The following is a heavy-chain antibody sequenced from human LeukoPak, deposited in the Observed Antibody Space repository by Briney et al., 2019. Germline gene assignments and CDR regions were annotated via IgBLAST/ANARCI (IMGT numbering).Heavy chain of an antibody. J-gene: IGHJ6*03. Sequence: PSETLSLTCTVSGGSISRSIYYWGWIRQPPGRGLEWIGRIYTSGSTNYNPSLKSRVTISVDTSKNQFSLKLSSVTAADTAVYYCARDLAYCSSTSCYYYYYYMDVWGKGTTVTVSS. CDR2: IYTSGST. D-gene: IGHD2-2*01. CDR1: GGSISRSIYY. V-gene: IGHV4-61*02. CDR3: ARDLAYCSSTSCYYYYYYMDV.